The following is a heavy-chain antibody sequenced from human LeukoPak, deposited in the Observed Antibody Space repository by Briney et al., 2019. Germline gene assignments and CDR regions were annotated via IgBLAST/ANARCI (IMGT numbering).Heavy chain of an antibody. CDR3: AGDRDGTGNYPLDY. J-gene: IGHJ4*02. D-gene: IGHD3-10*01. Sequence: GGSLRLSCAASGFTFSKYAMSWVRQAPGKGLEWVSAISGSGGGPYYADSVKGRFTISRDNSKNTLYLQMNSLRAEDTAVYYCAGDRDGTGNYPLDYWGQGTLVIVSS. CDR2: ISGSGGGP. V-gene: IGHV3-23*01. CDR1: GFTFSKYA.